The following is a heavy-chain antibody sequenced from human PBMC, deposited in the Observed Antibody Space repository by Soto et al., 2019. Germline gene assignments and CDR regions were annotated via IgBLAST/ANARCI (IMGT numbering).Heavy chain of an antibody. CDR1: GFTFSSYS. D-gene: IGHD7-27*01. CDR2: ISSSSSYI. CDR3: ARPWGHYYYYYDMDG. J-gene: IGHJ6*03. V-gene: IGHV3-21*01. Sequence: EVQLVESGGGLVKPGASLRLSCAASGFTFSSYSMNWVRQAPGKGLEWVSSISSSSSYIYYADSVKGRFTISRDNAKNSLYLQMNSLRAEDTAVYYCARPWGHYYYYYDMDGWGEGTTVAVS.